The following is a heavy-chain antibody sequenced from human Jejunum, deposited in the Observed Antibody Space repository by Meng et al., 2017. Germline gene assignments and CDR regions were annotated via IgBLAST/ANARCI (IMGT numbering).Heavy chain of an antibody. CDR2: IYTSGIT. V-gene: IGHV4-61*02. D-gene: IGHD3-10*01. J-gene: IGHJ5*02. CDR3: ARANWLSLIRGVINWFDP. CDR1: GGSISGCNFY. Sequence: GWGPELGEPAETLAPPGTVLGGSISGCNFYWTGFRQPAGNGLEGIGRIYTSGITNYNPSHKSRVSISVDTSKNHSSLKLSSLTAAETAGYNCARANWLSLIRGVINWFDPWGQGILVTVSS.